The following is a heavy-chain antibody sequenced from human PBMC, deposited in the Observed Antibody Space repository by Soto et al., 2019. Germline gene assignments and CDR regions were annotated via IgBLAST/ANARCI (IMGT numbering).Heavy chain of an antibody. CDR2: VFHRGST. Sequence: SSTXSLTCSLGVGCISGYYGSWIRQPPGKGLEYIGYVFHRGSTNYNPSLKSRVTMSVDPSKNQFSLTLNSVTAADTAVYYCASAPPRGWLEPWGPGTLVTVYS. CDR1: VGCISGYY. CDR3: ASAPPRGWLEP. J-gene: IGHJ5*02. V-gene: IGHV4-59*01.